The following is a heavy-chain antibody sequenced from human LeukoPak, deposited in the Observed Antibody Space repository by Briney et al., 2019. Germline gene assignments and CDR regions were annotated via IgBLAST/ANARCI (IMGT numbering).Heavy chain of an antibody. Sequence: PGRSLRLSCAASGFPFSSYGMHWVRQAPGKGLEGVAGISNDGSNTYYAESVNGRFTISRDNSKNTLYLLLNTLRGEDTAVYYCAKEMGSRSSLFYFDYWGQGILLTVSS. J-gene: IGHJ4*02. CDR3: AKEMGSRSSLFYFDY. CDR1: GFPFSSYG. D-gene: IGHD3-10*01. V-gene: IGHV3-30*18. CDR2: ISNDGSNT.